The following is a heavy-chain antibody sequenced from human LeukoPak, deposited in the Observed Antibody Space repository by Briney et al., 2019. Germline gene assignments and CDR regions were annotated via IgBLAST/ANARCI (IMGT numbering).Heavy chain of an antibody. CDR3: ARGLTIFEVVTTSSHWFDP. D-gene: IGHD3-3*01. V-gene: IGHV4-34*01. J-gene: IGHJ5*02. Sequence: SETLSLTCAVYGGSFSGYYWSWIRQPPGKGLEWIGEINHSGSTNYNPSLKSRVTISVDTSKNQFSLKLSSVTAADTAVYYCARGLTIFEVVTTSSHWFDPWGQGTLVTVSS. CDR2: INHSGST. CDR1: GGSFSGYY.